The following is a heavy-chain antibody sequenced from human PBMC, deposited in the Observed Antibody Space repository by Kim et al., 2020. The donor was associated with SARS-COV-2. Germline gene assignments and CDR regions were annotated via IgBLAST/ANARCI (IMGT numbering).Heavy chain of an antibody. CDR2: IRNKANSYTT. Sequence: GGSLRLSCAASGFTFSDYYVDWVRQAPGKGLEWVGRIRNKANSYTTEYAASVKGRFILSRDDASNYVFLQMNSLKAEDAAVYYCARSGTVPCAMDVWGQGTPVTVSS. D-gene: IGHD2-8*02. V-gene: IGHV3-72*01. J-gene: IGHJ6*02. CDR3: ARSGTVPCAMDV. CDR1: GFTFSDYY.